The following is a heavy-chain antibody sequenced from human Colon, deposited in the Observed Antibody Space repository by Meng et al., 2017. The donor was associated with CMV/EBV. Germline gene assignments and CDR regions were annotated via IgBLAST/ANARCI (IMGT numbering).Heavy chain of an antibody. D-gene: IGHD4-11*01. CDR2: ITSSSNNR. J-gene: IGHJ4*02. CDR1: GFAFNNFR. CDR3: ARERLTSNYEYYFDY. Sequence: GGSLRLSCAASGFAFNNFRMSWVRQAPGKGLEWVSAITSSSNNRYYADSVKGRFTISRDNTKNSLYLQMNTLRAEDAAVYYCARERLTSNYEYYFDYWGQGTLVTVSS. V-gene: IGHV3-21*01.